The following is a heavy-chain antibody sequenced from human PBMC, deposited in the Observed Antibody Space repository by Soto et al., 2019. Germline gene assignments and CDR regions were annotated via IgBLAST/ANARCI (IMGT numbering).Heavy chain of an antibody. V-gene: IGHV4-59*08. D-gene: IGHD5-12*01. CDR2: IYYSGST. CDR1: GGSISSWY. J-gene: IGHJ4*02. Sequence: QVQLQESGPGLVKPSETLSLTCTVSGGSISSWYWSWIRQPPGKGLEWIGYIYYSGSTNYNPSLKRRVTISVDTSKNQFSLKLSSVTAADAAVYYCARRYGSSFDYWGQGTLVTVSS. CDR3: ARRYGSSFDY.